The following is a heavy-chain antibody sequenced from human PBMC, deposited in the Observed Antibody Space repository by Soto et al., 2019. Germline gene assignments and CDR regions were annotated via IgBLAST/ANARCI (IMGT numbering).Heavy chain of an antibody. D-gene: IGHD5-12*01. CDR2: IYYSGST. V-gene: IGHV4-39*01. Sequence: QLQLQESGPGLVKPSETLSLTCTVSGGSISSSSYYWGWIRQPPGKGLEWIGSIYYSGSTYYNPSLKSRGPSSADTPKTQSSLKLTSVTAADTAVYYCSRHCRDGYNCLDDAFDIWGQGTTVTVSS. J-gene: IGHJ3*02. CDR3: SRHCRDGYNCLDDAFDI. CDR1: GGSISSSSYY.